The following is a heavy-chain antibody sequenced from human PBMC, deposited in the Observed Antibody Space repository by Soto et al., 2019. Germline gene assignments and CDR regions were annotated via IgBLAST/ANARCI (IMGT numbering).Heavy chain of an antibody. D-gene: IGHD3-22*01. V-gene: IGHV3-23*01. CDR1: GFTFSSNA. J-gene: IGHJ4*02. CDR2: ITGSGGIT. Sequence: GGSLRLSCAASGFTFSSNAMSWVRQAPGKGLEWVSGITGSGGITDDADSVKGRFTISRDNSKNTLYLQMNSLRAEDTAVYYCAKSISSGYYGTTTGHDYWGQGTLVTVSS. CDR3: AKSISSGYYGTTTGHDY.